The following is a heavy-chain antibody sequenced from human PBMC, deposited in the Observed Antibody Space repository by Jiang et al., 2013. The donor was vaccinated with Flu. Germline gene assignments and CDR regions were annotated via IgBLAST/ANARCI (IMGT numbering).Heavy chain of an antibody. CDR3: ARSSSDTAMPFDY. Sequence: GLVKPSETLSLTCTVSGGSISSYYWSWIRQPPGKGLEWIGYIYYSGSTNYNPSLKSRVTISVDTSKNQFSLKLSSVTAADTAVYYCARSSSDTAMPFDYWGQGTLVTVSS. D-gene: IGHD5-18*01. V-gene: IGHV4-59*12. CDR1: GGSISSYY. J-gene: IGHJ4*02. CDR2: IYYSGST.